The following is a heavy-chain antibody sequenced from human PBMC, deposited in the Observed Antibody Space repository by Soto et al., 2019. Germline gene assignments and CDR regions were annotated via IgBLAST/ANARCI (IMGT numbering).Heavy chain of an antibody. D-gene: IGHD3-3*01. CDR1: GFTFSSYG. V-gene: IGHV3-33*01. CDR2: IWYDGSNK. Sequence: PGGSLRLSCAASGFTFSSYGMHWVRQAPGKGLEWVAVIWYDGSNKYYADSVKGRFTISRDNSKNTLYLQMNSLRAEDTAVYYCARDNYDFWSGYGYGMDVWGQGTTVTVS. J-gene: IGHJ6*02. CDR3: ARDNYDFWSGYGYGMDV.